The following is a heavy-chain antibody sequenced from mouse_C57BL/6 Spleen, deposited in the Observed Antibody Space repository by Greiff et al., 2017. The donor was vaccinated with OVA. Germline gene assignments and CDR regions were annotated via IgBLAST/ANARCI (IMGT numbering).Heavy chain of an antibody. D-gene: IGHD1-1*01. CDR2: IDPSDSYT. CDR1: GYTFTSYW. Sequence: VQLQQPGAELVKPGASVKLSCKASGYTFTSYWMQWVKQRPGQGLAWIGVIDPSDSYTNYNQKFKGKATLTVDTSSSTAFMQLRSLTSEDSAVYYCARRDGSSSWFAYWGQGTLVTVSA. V-gene: IGHV1-50*01. J-gene: IGHJ3*01. CDR3: ARRDGSSSWFAY.